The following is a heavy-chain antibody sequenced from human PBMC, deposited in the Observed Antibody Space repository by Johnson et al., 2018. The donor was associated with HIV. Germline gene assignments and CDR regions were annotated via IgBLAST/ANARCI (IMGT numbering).Heavy chain of an antibody. CDR1: VFTFSNYD. D-gene: IGHD1-26*01. CDR2: MGTAGDT. CDR3: ARDRIVGADYDAFDI. V-gene: IGHV3-13*01. Sequence: VQLVESGGDWVQRGGSLKLSCAASVFTFSNYDIHWVRQATGKGLEWVSTMGTAGDTYYAGSVKGRFTVSRENAKNTLYLQMNSLRAEDTAVYHCARDRIVGADYDAFDIWGQGTMVTVSS. J-gene: IGHJ3*02.